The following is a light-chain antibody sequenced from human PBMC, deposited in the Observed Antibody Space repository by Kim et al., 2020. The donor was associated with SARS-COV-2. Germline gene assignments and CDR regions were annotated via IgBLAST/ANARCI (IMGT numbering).Light chain of an antibody. CDR3: QQYKSYPLT. CDR2: DAT. V-gene: IGKV1-16*02. J-gene: IGKJ4*01. Sequence: AYVGDSTTIPCRPSQATGVNVAWFQPKPGKAPKSLTYDATRLQSGVPSKFSGSGSGTHFTHTISSLQPEDCATYHCQQYKSYPLTLGGGTKVDIK. CDR1: QATGVN.